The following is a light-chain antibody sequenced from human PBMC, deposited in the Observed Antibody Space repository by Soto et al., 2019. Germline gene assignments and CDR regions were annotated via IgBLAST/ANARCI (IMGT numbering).Light chain of an antibody. CDR3: CSYAGSNTYVV. Sequence: QSALTQPASVSGSPGQSITISCTGTSSDVGSYNLVSWHQQHPGKAPKLMIYEGSKRPSGVSNRFSGSKSGNTASLTISGLQAEDEADYYCCSYAGSNTYVVFGGGTKLTVL. J-gene: IGLJ2*01. CDR2: EGS. CDR1: SSDVGSYNL. V-gene: IGLV2-23*01.